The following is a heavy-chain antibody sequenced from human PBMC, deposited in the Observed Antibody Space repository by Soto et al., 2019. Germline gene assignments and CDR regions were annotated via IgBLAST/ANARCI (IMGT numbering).Heavy chain of an antibody. Sequence: GASVKVSCKASGYTFNSYDSNWVRQATGQGLEWMGWMNPNSGNTGYAQKFQGRVTMTRNTSISTAYMELSSRRSEDTAVHYCARTLTYYDFWNGSQKGANYHYHYMYVWGKGTTVTVSS. CDR1: GYTFNSYD. D-gene: IGHD3-3*01. J-gene: IGHJ6*03. CDR3: ARTLTYYDFWNGSQKGANYHYHYMYV. V-gene: IGHV1-8*01. CDR2: MNPNSGNT.